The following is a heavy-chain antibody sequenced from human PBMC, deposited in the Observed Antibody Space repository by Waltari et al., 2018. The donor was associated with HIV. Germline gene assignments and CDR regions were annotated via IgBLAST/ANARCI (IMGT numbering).Heavy chain of an antibody. V-gene: IGHV3-74*01. Sequence: EVQLVESGGGSLQAGGSLRLSCAASGFVFRSYYQFWVRQAPGKGLVWVSLISIGGSTTSYADSVKGRFTVSRDNARNTLYLQMNSLRAEDTAVYYCARYRPEVHYYNGMDVWGQGTTVTVSS. J-gene: IGHJ6*02. CDR1: GFVFRSYY. D-gene: IGHD3-16*02. CDR3: ARYRPEVHYYNGMDV. CDR2: ISIGGSTT.